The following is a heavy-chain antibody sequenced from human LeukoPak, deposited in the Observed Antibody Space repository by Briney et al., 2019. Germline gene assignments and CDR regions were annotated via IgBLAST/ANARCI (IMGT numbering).Heavy chain of an antibody. J-gene: IGHJ3*02. V-gene: IGHV1-69*06. CDR3: ARAGTTDSGDAFDI. CDR2: IIPIFGTT. CDR1: GGTFSSYA. D-gene: IGHD1/OR15-1a*01. Sequence: ASVKVSCKASGGTFSSYAISWVRQAPGQGLEWMGGIIPIFGTTTYAQKFLGRVTITADKSTSTAYMEVSSLRSEDTAVYFCARAGTTDSGDAFDIWGQGTAVTVSS.